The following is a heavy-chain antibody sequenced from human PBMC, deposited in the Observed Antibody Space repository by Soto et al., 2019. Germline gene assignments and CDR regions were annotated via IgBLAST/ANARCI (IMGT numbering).Heavy chain of an antibody. CDR2: IKQDGSET. CDR1: GFTFSNYW. V-gene: IGHV3-7*01. Sequence: EVQLVESGGGLVQPWGSLRLSCAASGFTFSNYWMTWVRQAPGKGLEWVANIKQDGSETYYVDSVKGRFTISRDNAKNSLYLQMNSLRVEDTAVYYCVREWCSSGDYWGQGTLVTVSS. CDR3: VREWCSSGDY. D-gene: IGHD6-6*01. J-gene: IGHJ4*02.